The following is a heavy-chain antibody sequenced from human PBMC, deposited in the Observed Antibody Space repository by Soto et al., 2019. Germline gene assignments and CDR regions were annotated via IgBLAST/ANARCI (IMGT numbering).Heavy chain of an antibody. D-gene: IGHD5-18*01. CDR2: INHSGST. CDR3: ASKRGYSYPIDY. J-gene: IGHJ4*02. V-gene: IGHV4-34*01. Sequence: QVQLQQWGAGLLKPSETLSLTCAVYGGSFSGYYWSWIRQPPGKGLEWIGEINHSGSTNYNPSLNSPITIPVDTSKNQFSLKLSSVTAAHTAVYSCASKRGYSYPIDYWGQGTLVTVSS. CDR1: GGSFSGYY.